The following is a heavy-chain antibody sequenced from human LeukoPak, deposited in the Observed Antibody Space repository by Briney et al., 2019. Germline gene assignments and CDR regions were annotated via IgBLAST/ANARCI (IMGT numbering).Heavy chain of an antibody. Sequence: ASVKVSCKASGGTFSSYAISWVRQAPGQGLEWMGGIIPIFGTANYAQKFQGRVTITADESTSTAYMELSSLRSEDTAVYYCACHRDRRMVDYWGQGTLVTVSS. CDR1: GGTFSSYA. D-gene: IGHD2-15*01. CDR3: ACHRDRRMVDY. V-gene: IGHV1-69*13. J-gene: IGHJ4*02. CDR2: IIPIFGTA.